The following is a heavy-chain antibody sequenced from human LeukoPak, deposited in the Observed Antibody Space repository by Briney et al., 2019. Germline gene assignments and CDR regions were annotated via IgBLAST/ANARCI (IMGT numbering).Heavy chain of an antibody. CDR1: DASVTTYS. D-gene: IGHD3-10*01. J-gene: IGHJ4*01. Sequence: SETLSLTCTVSDASVTTYSWSWLRQPAGKGLEWIGRVYSSGATKYNPSLKSRVTISADTSKNQFTLKLPSVTAADTAVYYCARDHYGSGSYKAYFDYWGHGIQVTVSS. CDR3: ARDHYGSGSYKAYFDY. CDR2: VYSSGAT. V-gene: IGHV4-4*07.